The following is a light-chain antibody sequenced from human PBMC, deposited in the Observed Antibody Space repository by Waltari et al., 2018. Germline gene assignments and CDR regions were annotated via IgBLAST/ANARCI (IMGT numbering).Light chain of an antibody. J-gene: IGLJ2*01. V-gene: IGLV2-14*03. Sequence: QSALTQPASVSGSPGQSITISCSGISSDVGGYNFVSWYQQHPGKAPKLLIFDVGNRPSGVSNRFSGSKSGNTASLTISGLQPEDEADYYCSSYRRSSTYVLLGGGTKLTVL. CDR2: DVG. CDR3: SSYRRSSTYVL. CDR1: SSDVGGYNF.